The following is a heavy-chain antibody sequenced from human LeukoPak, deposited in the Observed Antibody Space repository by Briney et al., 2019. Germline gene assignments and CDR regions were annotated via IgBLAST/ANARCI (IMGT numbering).Heavy chain of an antibody. CDR1: GFTFSSYA. CDR2: ISGSGGST. CDR3: AKEKGGGNSHGYYYLDY. J-gene: IGHJ4*02. D-gene: IGHD5-18*01. Sequence: PGGSLRLSCAASGFTFSSYAMTWVRQAPGKGLEWVSGISGSGGSTYHADSVKGRFTISRDNSKNTLHLQMNSLRVEDTAVYYCAKEKGGGNSHGYYYLDYWGQGTQVTVSS. V-gene: IGHV3-23*01.